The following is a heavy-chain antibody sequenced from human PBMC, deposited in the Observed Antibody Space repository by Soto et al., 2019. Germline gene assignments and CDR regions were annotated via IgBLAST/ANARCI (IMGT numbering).Heavy chain of an antibody. CDR1: GYTFTSYA. D-gene: IGHD2-8*01. V-gene: IGHV1-3*01. CDR3: ARLMVGIFASGLRAFDP. J-gene: IGHJ5*02. CDR2: INAGNGNT. Sequence: ASVKVSCKASGYTFTSYAMHWVRQAPGQSLEWMGWINAGNGNTKYSQKFQGRVTITRDTSASTAYMELSSLRSEDTAVYYCARLMVGIFASGLRAFDPWGQGTLVTVPQ.